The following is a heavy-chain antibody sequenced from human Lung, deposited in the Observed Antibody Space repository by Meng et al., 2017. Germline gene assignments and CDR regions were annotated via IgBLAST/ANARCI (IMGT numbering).Heavy chain of an antibody. V-gene: IGHV4-34*01. J-gene: IGHJ4*02. CDR1: GVSFSDYY. Sequence: QVRLPRVGSGLLQPSEALSLPCVVSGVSFSDYYWSWIRQPPGKGLEWIGEINHSGSTNYNPSLESRATISVDTSQNNLSLKLSSVTAADSAVYYCARGPTTMAHDFDYWGQGTLVTVSS. CDR3: ARGPTTMAHDFDY. D-gene: IGHD4-11*01. CDR2: INHSGST.